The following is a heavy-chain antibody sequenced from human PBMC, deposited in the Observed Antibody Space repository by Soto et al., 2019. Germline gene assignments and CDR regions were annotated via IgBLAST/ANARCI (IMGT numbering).Heavy chain of an antibody. D-gene: IGHD2-15*01. J-gene: IGHJ5*01. CDR1: GDSISSVDYF. CDR3: ARGRYCLTGRCFPNWFDS. V-gene: IGHV4-30-4*01. CDR2: IYKSATT. Sequence: SETLSLTCSVSGDSISSVDYFWAWIRRPPGQALEYIGYIYKSATTYYNPSVESRVAISLDTSKSQFSLNVTSVTAADTAVYFCARGRYCLTGRCFPNWFDSWGQGTLVTVSS.